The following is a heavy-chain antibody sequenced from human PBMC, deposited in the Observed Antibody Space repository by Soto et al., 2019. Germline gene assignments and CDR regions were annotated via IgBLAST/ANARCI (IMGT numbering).Heavy chain of an antibody. CDR2: MNPNSGDT. V-gene: IGHV1-8*01. CDR3: ARVGGNWNDDYFDY. D-gene: IGHD1-1*01. J-gene: IGHJ4*02. CDR1: GYTFSDHD. Sequence: QVQLVQSGAEVKKPGASVKVSCKASGYTFSDHDIIWVRQASGQGPEWLGWMNPNSGDTGYAQNFQGRLTMTRDTPKRTAYMELSSLRPEYTSVYYCARVGGNWNDDYFDYWGQGTLVSVSS.